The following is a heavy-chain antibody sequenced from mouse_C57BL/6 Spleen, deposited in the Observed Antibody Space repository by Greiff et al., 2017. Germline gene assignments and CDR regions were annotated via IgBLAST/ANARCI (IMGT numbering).Heavy chain of an antibody. CDR1: GYTFTSYW. D-gene: IGHD2-5*01. CDR3: ARSGSNGGYFDV. CDR2: INPSNGGT. Sequence: QVQLQQPGTELVKPGASVKLSCKASGYTFTSYWMHWVKQRPGQGLEWVGNINPSNGGTNYNEKFKSKATLTVDKSSSTAYMQLSLLTSEDSAVYYCARSGSNGGYFDVWGTGTTVTVSS. J-gene: IGHJ1*03. V-gene: IGHV1-53*01.